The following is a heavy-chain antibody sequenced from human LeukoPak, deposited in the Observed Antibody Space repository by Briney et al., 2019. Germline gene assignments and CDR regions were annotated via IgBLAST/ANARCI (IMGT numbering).Heavy chain of an antibody. D-gene: IGHD3-9*01. CDR2: TNHSGST. CDR3: ARGGYYDILTGTLYYFDY. J-gene: IGHJ4*02. CDR1: GGSFSGYY. Sequence: PSETLSLTCAVYGGSFSGYYWSWIRQPPGKGLEWIGETNHSGSTNYNPSLKSRVTISVDTSKNHFSLKLSSVTAADTAVYYCARGGYYDILTGTLYYFDYWGQGTLVTVSS. V-gene: IGHV4-34*01.